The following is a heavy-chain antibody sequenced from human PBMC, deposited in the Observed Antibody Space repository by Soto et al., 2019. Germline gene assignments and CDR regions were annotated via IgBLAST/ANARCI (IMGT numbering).Heavy chain of an antibody. Sequence: SETLSISCALYVGSLSVYYWSWIGQPPGKGLEWIGEINHSGSTNYNPSLESRVTISVDTSKNQFYLKLSSVTAADTAVYYCARGLELRVHAFDIWGQGTMVTVSS. CDR3: ARGLELRVHAFDI. V-gene: IGHV4-34*01. CDR2: INHSGST. D-gene: IGHD1-7*01. CDR1: VGSLSVYY. J-gene: IGHJ3*02.